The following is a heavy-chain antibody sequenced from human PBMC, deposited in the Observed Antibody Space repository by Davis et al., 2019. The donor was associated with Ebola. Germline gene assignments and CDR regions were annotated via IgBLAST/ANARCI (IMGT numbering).Heavy chain of an antibody. CDR2: ISYDGTKE. V-gene: IGHV3-30*03. D-gene: IGHD3-22*01. J-gene: IGHJ6*02. CDR3: ARPDTWLSDYYYYGMDV. Sequence: GESLKISCAASGFTFSTYGMHWVRQAPGKGPEWVSVISYDGTKEYYADSVKGRFTISRDNSKNTLYLQMNSLRAEDTAVYYCARPDTWLSDYYYYGMDVWGQGTTVTVSS. CDR1: GFTFSTYG.